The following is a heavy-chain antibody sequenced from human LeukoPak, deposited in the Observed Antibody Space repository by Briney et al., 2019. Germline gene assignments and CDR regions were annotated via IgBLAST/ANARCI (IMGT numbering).Heavy chain of an antibody. D-gene: IGHD6-13*01. Sequence: PGGSLRLSCAPSLFTFTSYFMSSVRQAPQKGVEWVSAICGIGGSTYYAHSLKGRFTPSRDNSKNTLYLQMNSLRAQDTGVYYCSKDLGSRWATFDYWGQGTLVTV. CDR1: LFTFTSYF. J-gene: IGHJ4*02. CDR2: ICGIGGST. CDR3: SKDLGSRWATFDY. V-gene: IGHV3-23*01.